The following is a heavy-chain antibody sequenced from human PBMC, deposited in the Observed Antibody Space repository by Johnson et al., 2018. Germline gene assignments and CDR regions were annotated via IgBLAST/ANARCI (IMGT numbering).Heavy chain of an antibody. V-gene: IGHV3-13*01. CDR3: ERVPSHYDDQDV. CDR1: GFTFSSYY. Sequence: VQLVESGGGLVQPGGSLRLSCAASGFTFSSYYMHWDRQATGKGLEWVSAIGTAGDTYYQGSVKGRFTISRENAKNSLYLQMNSLRAGVTAVYYCERVPSHYDDQDVWGKGNTVTVSS. CDR2: IGTAGDT. D-gene: IGHD7-27*01. J-gene: IGHJ6*03.